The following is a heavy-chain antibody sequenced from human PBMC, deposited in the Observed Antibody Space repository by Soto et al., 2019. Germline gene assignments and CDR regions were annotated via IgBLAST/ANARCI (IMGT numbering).Heavy chain of an antibody. D-gene: IGHD7-27*01. V-gene: IGHV3-7*03. Sequence: EVQLVECGGDLVQPGGSLRLSCAASGFIFTNYWMTWVRQAPGKGLEWVANINHDGSETYYLDSVKGRFAISRDNAKNSLFLQMNSLRDEDTAIYYCARSLLGPMAFDMWGHGTLVAVSS. CDR3: ARSLLGPMAFDM. CDR1: GFIFTNYW. CDR2: INHDGSET. J-gene: IGHJ3*02.